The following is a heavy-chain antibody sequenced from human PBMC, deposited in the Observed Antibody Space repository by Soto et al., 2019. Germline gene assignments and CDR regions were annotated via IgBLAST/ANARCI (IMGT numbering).Heavy chain of an antibody. J-gene: IGHJ6*02. CDR2: MSYSGFT. D-gene: IGHD3-10*01. Sequence: QVQLQESGPGLVKPSETLSLTCTVSGGPISSISNHYCSWFRLPPGKGLEWIGYMSYSGFTWYNPSPKSRVIISMDSSKNQFSLNLTSVTAADTAVYYCATQGFGVLHGLVDVWGQGTTVTVSS. V-gene: IGHV4-59*08. CDR1: GGPISSISNHY. CDR3: ATQGFGVLHGLVDV.